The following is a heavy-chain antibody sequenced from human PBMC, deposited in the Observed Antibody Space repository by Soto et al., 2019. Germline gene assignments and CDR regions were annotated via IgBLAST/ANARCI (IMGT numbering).Heavy chain of an antibody. CDR1: GGSFSGYY. Sequence: PSETLSLTCAVYGGSFSGYYWSWIRQPPGKGLEWIGEINHSGSTNYNPSLKSRVTISVDTSKNQFSLKLSSVTAADTAVYYCARGRIAARRFDYWGQGTLVT. V-gene: IGHV4-34*01. D-gene: IGHD6-6*01. CDR2: INHSGST. J-gene: IGHJ4*02. CDR3: ARGRIAARRFDY.